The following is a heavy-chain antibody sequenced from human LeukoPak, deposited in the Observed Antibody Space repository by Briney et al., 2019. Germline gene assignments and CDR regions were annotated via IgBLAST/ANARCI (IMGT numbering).Heavy chain of an antibody. Sequence: ASVKVSCKASGGTFSSYAISWVRQAPGQGLEWMGRIIPIFGTANYAQKFQGRVTITADKSTSTAYMELSSLRSEDTAVYYCARGGRGIHTPYNWFDPWDQGTLVTVSS. J-gene: IGHJ5*02. CDR3: ARGGRGIHTPYNWFDP. D-gene: IGHD2-15*01. V-gene: IGHV1-69*06. CDR1: GGTFSSYA. CDR2: IIPIFGTA.